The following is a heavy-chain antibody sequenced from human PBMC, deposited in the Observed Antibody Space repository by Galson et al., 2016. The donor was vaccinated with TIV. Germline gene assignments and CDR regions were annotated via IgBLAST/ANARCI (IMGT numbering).Heavy chain of an antibody. J-gene: IGHJ4*02. CDR1: GSIFNSFA. CDR2: ITGVFGTS. Sequence: SVKVSCKASGSIFNSFAISWVRQAPGQGLEWMGGITGVFGTSNYAQKFQARVTITADQSTSTPYLEVTNLRSEDTAVYYCARGPEYTSSYFSFWGQGTLVTVSA. D-gene: IGHD6-13*01. V-gene: IGHV1-69*13. CDR3: ARGPEYTSSYFSF.